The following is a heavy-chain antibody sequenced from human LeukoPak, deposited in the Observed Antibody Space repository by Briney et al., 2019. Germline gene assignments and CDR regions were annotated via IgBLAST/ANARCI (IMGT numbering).Heavy chain of an antibody. CDR3: ARDPGVRWLVGFDY. J-gene: IGHJ4*02. CDR2: IWYDGSNK. D-gene: IGHD6-19*01. CDR1: GFTFSSYG. Sequence: GGSLRLSCAASGFTFSSYGMHWVRQAPGKGLEWVAVIWYDGSNKYYADSVKGRFTISRDNSKSTLYLQMDSLRAEDTAVYYCARDPGVRWLVGFDYWGQGTLVTVSS. V-gene: IGHV3-33*01.